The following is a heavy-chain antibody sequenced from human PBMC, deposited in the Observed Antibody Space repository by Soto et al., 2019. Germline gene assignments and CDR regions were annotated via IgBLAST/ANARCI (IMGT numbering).Heavy chain of an antibody. V-gene: IGHV3-23*01. D-gene: IGHD2-2*02. Sequence: PGGSLRLSCAASGFTFSSYAMSWVRQAPGKGLEWVSAISGSGGSTYYADSVKGRFTISRDNSKNTLYLQMNSLRAEDTAVYYCASLGYCSSTSCYMGYYGMDVWGQGTTVTVSS. CDR3: ASLGYCSSTSCYMGYYGMDV. CDR1: GFTFSSYA. J-gene: IGHJ6*02. CDR2: ISGSGGST.